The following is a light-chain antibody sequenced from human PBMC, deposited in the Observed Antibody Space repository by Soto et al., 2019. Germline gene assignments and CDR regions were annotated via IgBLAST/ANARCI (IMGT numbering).Light chain of an antibody. Sequence: EIVMTQSPATLSVSPGERATLSCRASQNVNSDLAWFQQKPGQAPRLVIYGTSTRVTGIPARFSGSGSGTEFTLTISSLQSEDFAVYYCQQYNNWPALTFGGGTRLEIK. V-gene: IGKV3-15*01. J-gene: IGKJ5*01. CDR1: QNVNSD. CDR2: GTS. CDR3: QQYNNWPALT.